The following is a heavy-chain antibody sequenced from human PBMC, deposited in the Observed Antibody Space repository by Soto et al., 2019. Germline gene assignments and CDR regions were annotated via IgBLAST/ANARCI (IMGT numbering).Heavy chain of an antibody. V-gene: IGHV1-69*13. CDR3: ARDEDVGYSYGYYYFDY. Sequence: ASVKVSCKASGGTFSSYAISWVRQAPGQGLEWMGGIIPIFGTANYAQKFQGRVTITADESTSTAYMELSSLRSEDTAVYYCARDEDVGYSYGYYYFDYCRQGTLVTASS. D-gene: IGHD5-18*01. CDR1: GGTFSSYA. J-gene: IGHJ4*02. CDR2: IIPIFGTA.